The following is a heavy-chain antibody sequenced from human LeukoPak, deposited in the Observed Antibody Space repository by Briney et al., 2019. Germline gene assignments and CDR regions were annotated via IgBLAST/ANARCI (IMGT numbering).Heavy chain of an antibody. CDR2: ISGSGGST. CDR3: AKDRASYYYDSSGCYYFDY. J-gene: IGHJ4*02. V-gene: IGHV3-23*01. Sequence: GGSLRLSCAASGFTFSSYAMSWVRQAPGKGLEWVSAISGSGGSTYYADSVKGRFTISRDNSKSTLYPQMNSLRAEDTAVYYCAKDRASYYYDSSGCYYFDYWGQGTLVTVSS. CDR1: GFTFSSYA. D-gene: IGHD3-22*01.